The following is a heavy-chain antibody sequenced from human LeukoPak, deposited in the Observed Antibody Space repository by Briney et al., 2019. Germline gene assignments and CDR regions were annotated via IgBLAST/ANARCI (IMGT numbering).Heavy chain of an antibody. D-gene: IGHD3-22*01. CDR1: GFTFSSYE. J-gene: IGHJ4*02. Sequence: GGSLRLSCAASGFTFSSYEMNWVRQAPGKGLAWVSYISSSGTTIYYADSVKGRFTISRDNAKNSLYLKMNSLRAEDTAVYYCARVNYDSSGYDDYWGQGTLVTVSS. CDR2: ISSSGTTI. V-gene: IGHV3-48*03. CDR3: ARVNYDSSGYDDY.